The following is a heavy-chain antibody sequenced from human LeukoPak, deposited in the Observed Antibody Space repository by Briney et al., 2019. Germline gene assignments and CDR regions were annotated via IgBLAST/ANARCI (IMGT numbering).Heavy chain of an antibody. Sequence: SETLSLTCTVSGGSISSYYWSWIRQPPGKGLEWIGYIYYSGSTNYNPSLKSRVSMSVDASKNQFSLKLSSVTAADTAVYFCATSSSPYTPFDYWGQGTLVTVSS. J-gene: IGHJ4*02. D-gene: IGHD2-2*02. CDR3: ATSSSPYTPFDY. CDR2: IYYSGST. V-gene: IGHV4-59*01. CDR1: GGSISSYY.